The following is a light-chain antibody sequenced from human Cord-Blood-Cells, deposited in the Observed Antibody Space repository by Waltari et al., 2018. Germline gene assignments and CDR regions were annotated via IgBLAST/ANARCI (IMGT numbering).Light chain of an antibody. Sequence: QSALTQPDSVSGSAGQSITISCTGTSSDVGEYNYVSWYQQHPGKAPKLMIYDVSNRPSGVSNRFSGSKSGNTASLTISGLQAEDEADYYCSSYTSSSTVVFGGGTKLTVL. V-gene: IGLV2-14*01. CDR1: SSDVGEYNY. CDR2: DVS. CDR3: SSYTSSSTVV. J-gene: IGLJ2*01.